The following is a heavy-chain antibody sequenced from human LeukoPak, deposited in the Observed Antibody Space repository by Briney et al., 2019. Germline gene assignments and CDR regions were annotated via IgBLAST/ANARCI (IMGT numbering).Heavy chain of an antibody. CDR2: IYSGGST. J-gene: IGHJ3*02. D-gene: IGHD6-19*01. CDR1: GFTDSSNY. Sequence: GGSLRLSCAASGFTDSSNYMSWVRQAPGKGLEWVSVIYSGGSTYYADSVKGRFTISRDNSKNTLYLQMNSLRAEDTAVYYCASSKIAVAAAFDIWGQGTMVTVSS. V-gene: IGHV3-66*01. CDR3: ASSKIAVAAAFDI.